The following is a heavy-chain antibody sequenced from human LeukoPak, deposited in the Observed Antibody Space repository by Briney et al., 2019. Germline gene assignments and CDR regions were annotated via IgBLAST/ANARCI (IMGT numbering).Heavy chain of an antibody. D-gene: IGHD2-15*01. CDR1: GFTFSSYA. CDR3: ARVVVVAAIQEYYFDY. Sequence: LRLSCAASGFTFSSYAMSWVRQAPGKGLEWIGYIYHSGSTYYNPSLKSRVTISVDRSKNQFSLKLSSVTAADTAVYYCARVVVVAAIQEYYFDYWGQGTLVTVSS. J-gene: IGHJ4*02. CDR2: IYHSGST. V-gene: IGHV4-30-2*01.